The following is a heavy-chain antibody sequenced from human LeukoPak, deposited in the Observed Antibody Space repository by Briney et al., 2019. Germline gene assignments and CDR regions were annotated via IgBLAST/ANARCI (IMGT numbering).Heavy chain of an antibody. D-gene: IGHD3-10*01. Sequence: ASVKVSCKASGYTFTNYGISWVRQAPGQGLEWMGWISAYNGNTHCAQNLQGRVTMTTDTSTSTAYMELKSLRSDDTAVYYCARGGHRRYYYTSGSAFDPWGQGTLVTVSS. V-gene: IGHV1-18*01. CDR1: GYTFTNYG. J-gene: IGHJ5*02. CDR3: ARGGHRRYYYTSGSAFDP. CDR2: ISAYNGNT.